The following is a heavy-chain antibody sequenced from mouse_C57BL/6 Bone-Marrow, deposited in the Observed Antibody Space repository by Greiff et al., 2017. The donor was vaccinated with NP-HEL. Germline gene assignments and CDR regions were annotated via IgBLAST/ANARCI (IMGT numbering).Heavy chain of an antibody. J-gene: IGHJ3*01. V-gene: IGHV3-6*01. D-gene: IGHD3-3*01. CDR3: ARAGGLAY. Sequence: EVQLQESGPGLVKPSQSLSLTCSVTGYSITSGYYWNWIRQFPGNKLEWMGYISYDGSNNYNPSLKNRISITRDTSKNQFFLKLNSVTTEDTATYYCARAGGLAYWGQGTLVTVSA. CDR1: GYSITSGYY. CDR2: ISYDGSN.